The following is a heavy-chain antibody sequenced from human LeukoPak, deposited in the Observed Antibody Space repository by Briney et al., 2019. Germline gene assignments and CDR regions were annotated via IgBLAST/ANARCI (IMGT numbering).Heavy chain of an antibody. CDR1: GGSFSSYY. CDR3: ARHPDYYYYGMDV. J-gene: IGHJ6*02. Sequence: SETLSLTCTVSGGSFSSYYWSWLRQPPGRGLEWIGYIYDSGSTNYNPSLKSRVTMSVDTSKNQFSLKLTSVTAADTAVYYCARHPDYYYYGMDVWGQGTMVTVSS. V-gene: IGHV4-59*08. CDR2: IYDSGST.